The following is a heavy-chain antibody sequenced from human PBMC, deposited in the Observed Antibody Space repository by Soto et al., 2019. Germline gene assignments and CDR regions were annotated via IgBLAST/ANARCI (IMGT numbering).Heavy chain of an antibody. CDR3: ARAVSVPAAFDY. CDR1: GYTFTGYA. J-gene: IGHJ4*02. V-gene: IGHV1-3*05. CDR2: INAGNGNT. D-gene: IGHD6-19*01. Sequence: QVQLVQSGAEEKKPGASVKVSCKASGYTFTGYAMHWVRQAPGQRLEWMGWINAGNGNTKNSQKFQGRVTITRDTSATTASMALSSLRSEDTAVYYCARAVSVPAAFDYWGQGTLVTVSS.